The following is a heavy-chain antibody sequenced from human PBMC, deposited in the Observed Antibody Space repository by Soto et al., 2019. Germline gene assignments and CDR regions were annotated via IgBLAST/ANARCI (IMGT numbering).Heavy chain of an antibody. CDR1: GGSISSSSYY. V-gene: IGHV4-39*01. CDR3: AIQPSWGSSLRFDP. CDR2: IYYSGST. D-gene: IGHD6-13*01. Sequence: SETLSLTCTVSGGSISSSSYYCGWIRQPPGKGLEWIGSIYYSGSTYYNPSLKSRVTISVDTSKNQFSLKLSSVTAADTAVYYCAIQPSWGSSLRFDPWGQGTLVTVSS. J-gene: IGHJ5*02.